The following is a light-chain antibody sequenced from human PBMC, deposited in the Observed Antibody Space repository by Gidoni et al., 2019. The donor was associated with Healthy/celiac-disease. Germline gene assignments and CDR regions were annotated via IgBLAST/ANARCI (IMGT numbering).Light chain of an antibody. CDR1: KLGDKY. V-gene: IGLV3-1*01. CDR3: QAWDSSTVL. Sequence: SYELTQPPSVSVSPGQTASITCSGDKLGDKYASWYQQKPGQSPVLVIYQDGKRPSGIPERFSGSNSGNTATLTISGTQAMDEADYYCQAWDSSTVLFGGGTKLTVL. J-gene: IGLJ2*01. CDR2: QDG.